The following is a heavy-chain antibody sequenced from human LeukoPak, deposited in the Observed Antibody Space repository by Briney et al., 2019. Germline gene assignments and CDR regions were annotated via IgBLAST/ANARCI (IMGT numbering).Heavy chain of an antibody. CDR2: IYHSGST. D-gene: IGHD6-25*01. CDR3: ARRGNDAFDI. V-gene: IGHV4-38-2*01. CDR1: GYSISSGYY. Sequence: SETLSLTCAVSGYSISSGYYWGWIRQLPGKGLEWIGSIYHSGSTYYNPSLKSRVTISVDTSKNQFSLKLSSVTAADTAVYYCARRGNDAFDIWGQGTMVTVSS. J-gene: IGHJ3*02.